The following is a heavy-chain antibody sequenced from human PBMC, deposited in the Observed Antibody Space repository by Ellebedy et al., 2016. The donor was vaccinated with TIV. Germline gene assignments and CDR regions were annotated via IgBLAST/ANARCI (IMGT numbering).Heavy chain of an antibody. CDR1: GYTFTSYY. V-gene: IGHV1-2*04. CDR3: ARGGYYDSSGYYSFDY. D-gene: IGHD3-22*01. J-gene: IGHJ4*02. CDR2: INPNSGGT. Sequence: ASVKVSCXASGYTFTSYYMHRVRQAPGQGLEWMGWINPNSGGTNYAQKFQGWVTMTRDTSISTAYMELSRLRSEDTAVYYCARGGYYDSSGYYSFDYWGQGTLVTVSS.